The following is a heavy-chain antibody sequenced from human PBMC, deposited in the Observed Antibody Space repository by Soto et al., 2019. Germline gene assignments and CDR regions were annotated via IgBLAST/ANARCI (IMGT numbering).Heavy chain of an antibody. CDR3: AITNGAVIPFDS. Sequence: QVQLVESGGGVVQPGASLRLSCAASGFIFSRDGMHWVRQAPGKGLERVAVISYHGSDIYYADSVKGRFTISRDNSKNAVYLEMNSLRPEDTALYFCAITNGAVIPFDSWGQGTLVTVSS. CDR1: GFIFSRDG. V-gene: IGHV3-30*03. J-gene: IGHJ4*02. CDR2: ISYHGSDI. D-gene: IGHD7-27*01.